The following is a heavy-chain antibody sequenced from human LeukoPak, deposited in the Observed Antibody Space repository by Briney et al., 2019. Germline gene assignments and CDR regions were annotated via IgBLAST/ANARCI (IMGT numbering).Heavy chain of an antibody. CDR2: IDHSEST. Sequence: SETLSLTCTVSGGSFTTYYWGWIRQPPGKGLEWTGSIDHSESTYYNPSLKSRITISVDTSKNQFSLKLSSVTAADTAVYYCARDSALAQAVMFDYWGQGTLVTVSS. J-gene: IGHJ4*02. D-gene: IGHD6-19*01. V-gene: IGHV4-38-2*02. CDR3: ARDSALAQAVMFDY. CDR1: GGSFTTYY.